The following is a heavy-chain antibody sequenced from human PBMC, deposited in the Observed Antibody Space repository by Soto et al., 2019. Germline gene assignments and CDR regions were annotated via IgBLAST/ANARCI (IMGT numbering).Heavy chain of an antibody. CDR2: INHSGST. Sequence: SETLSLTCAVYGGSFSGYYWSWIRQPPGKGLEWIGEINHSGSTNYNPSLKSRVTISVDTSKNQFSLKLSSVTAADTAVYYCARKGSGYYYYYMDVWGKGTTVXVSS. CDR3: ARKGSGYYYYYMDV. D-gene: IGHD3-10*01. J-gene: IGHJ6*03. V-gene: IGHV4-34*01. CDR1: GGSFSGYY.